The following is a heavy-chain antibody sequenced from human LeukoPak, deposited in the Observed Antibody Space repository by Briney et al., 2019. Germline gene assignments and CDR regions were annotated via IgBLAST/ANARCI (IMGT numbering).Heavy chain of an antibody. CDR2: IYYSGST. CDR1: GGSISSSSYY. CDR3: ASLGPYGSGSIGVY. V-gene: IGHV4-61*01. J-gene: IGHJ4*02. Sequence: SETLPLTCTVSGGSISSSSYYWSWIRQPPGKGLEWIGYIYYSGSTNYNPSLKSRVTISVDTSKNQFSLKLSSVTAADTAVYYCASLGPYGSGSIGVYWGQGTLVTVSS. D-gene: IGHD3-10*01.